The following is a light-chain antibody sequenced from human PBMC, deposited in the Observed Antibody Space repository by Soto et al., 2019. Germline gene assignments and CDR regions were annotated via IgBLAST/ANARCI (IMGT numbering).Light chain of an antibody. Sequence: QVTQYPSSLSASVGDRVTITCQSSPDITTYLSWYHQQPEKAPQLLIYAXSRLDRGGPSRLSGSGSGTDVTLTITSLQPEDLANYYCQQSYKATRTVGQGTRLEIK. CDR2: AXS. CDR3: QQSYKATRT. CDR1: PDITTY. V-gene: IGKV1-39*01. J-gene: IGKJ5*01.